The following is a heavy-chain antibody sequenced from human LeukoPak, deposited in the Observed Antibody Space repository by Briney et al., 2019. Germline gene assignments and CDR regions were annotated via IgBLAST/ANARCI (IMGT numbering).Heavy chain of an antibody. J-gene: IGHJ1*01. CDR1: VFTFTSYA. Sequence: PGRSLCPSCAPSVFTFTSYAVSWVRQAHGTGLGWVSSISGSGVRTYYADSVKGRYTISRDNPNNTLYLQMNSLRAEDTAVYCCAILYCSSTSCYLPEYFQHWGQGTLVTVSS. CDR2: ISGSGVRT. CDR3: AILYCSSTSCYLPEYFQH. D-gene: IGHD2-2*01. V-gene: IGHV3-23*01.